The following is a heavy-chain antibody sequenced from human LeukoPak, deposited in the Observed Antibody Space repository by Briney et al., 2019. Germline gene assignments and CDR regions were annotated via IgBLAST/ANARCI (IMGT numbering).Heavy chain of an antibody. J-gene: IGHJ4*02. CDR3: ARARVATIIDY. CDR1: GFTFGSYS. CDR2: ISSSSSYI. Sequence: GGSLRLSCAASGFTFGSYSMNWVRQAPGKGLEWVSSISSSSSYIYYADSVKGRFTISRDNAKNSLYLQMNSLRAEDTAVYYCARARVATIIDYWGQGTLVTVSS. V-gene: IGHV3-21*01. D-gene: IGHD5-12*01.